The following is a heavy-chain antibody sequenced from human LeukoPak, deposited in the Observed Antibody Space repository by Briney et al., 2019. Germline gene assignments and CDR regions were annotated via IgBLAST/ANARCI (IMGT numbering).Heavy chain of an antibody. Sequence: GGSLRLSCAASGFTFSSYGMHWVRQAPGKGLEWVAVIWYDGSNKYYADSVKGRFTISRDNSKNTLYLQMNSLRAEDTAVYYCTTGLWSGYYSFDYWGQGTLVTVSS. J-gene: IGHJ4*02. D-gene: IGHD3-3*01. CDR3: TTGLWSGYYSFDY. CDR2: IWYDGSNK. V-gene: IGHV3-33*01. CDR1: GFTFSSYG.